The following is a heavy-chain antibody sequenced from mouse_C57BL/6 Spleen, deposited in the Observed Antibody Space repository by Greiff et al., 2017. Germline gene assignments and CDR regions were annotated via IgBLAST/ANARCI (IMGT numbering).Heavy chain of an antibody. J-gene: IGHJ1*03. Sequence: QVQLKQPGAELVKPGASVKLSCKASGYTFTSYWMHWVKQRPGQGLEWIGMIHPNSGSTNYNEKFKSKATLTVDKSSSTAYMQLSSLTSEDSAVYYCARDTTVVGNWYFDVWGTGTTVTVSS. V-gene: IGHV1-64*01. D-gene: IGHD1-1*01. CDR3: ARDTTVVGNWYFDV. CDR2: IHPNSGST. CDR1: GYTFTSYW.